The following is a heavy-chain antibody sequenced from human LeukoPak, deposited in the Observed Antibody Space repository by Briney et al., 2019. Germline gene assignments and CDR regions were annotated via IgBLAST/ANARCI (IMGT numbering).Heavy chain of an antibody. J-gene: IGHJ4*02. CDR2: VHHSGST. V-gene: IGHV4-39*01. D-gene: IGHD6-19*01. Sequence: PSETLSLTCTVSGGSISSTGYFWGWIRQPPGKGLEWIGNVHHSGSTNYNPSLKSRVTISVDTSKNQISMVLRSVTAADTAVYYCAKRGPGTGWFFDYWGQGTLITVSP. CDR1: GGSISSTGYF. CDR3: AKRGPGTGWFFDY.